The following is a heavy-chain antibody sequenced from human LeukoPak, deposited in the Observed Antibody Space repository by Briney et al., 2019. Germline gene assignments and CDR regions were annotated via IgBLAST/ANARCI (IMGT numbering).Heavy chain of an antibody. Sequence: GGSLRLSCAASGFTFSSYEMNWVRQAPGKGLEWVSYISSSGSTIYYADSVKGRFSISRDRSKNIPYLQMNSLRPEDTAVYYCAKGRVEDSSLFDYWGQGTLVTVSS. J-gene: IGHJ4*02. CDR3: AKGRVEDSSLFDY. CDR1: GFTFSSYE. CDR2: ISSSGSTI. D-gene: IGHD3-22*01. V-gene: IGHV3-48*03.